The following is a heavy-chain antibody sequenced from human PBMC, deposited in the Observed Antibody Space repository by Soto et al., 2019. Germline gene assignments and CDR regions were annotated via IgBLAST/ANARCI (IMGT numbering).Heavy chain of an antibody. CDR1: GGTSSSYA. D-gene: IGHD5-12*01. CDR3: ARGGIRSLRSRHVDY. J-gene: IGHJ4*02. V-gene: IGHV1-69*12. CDR2: IIPFFGTA. Sequence: QVQLVQSGAEVKKPGSSVKVSCKASGGTSSSYAISWVRQAPGQGLEWMGGIIPFFGTANYAQKFQGRVTITADEPTSTAYTELISLRSEDTAVYYCARGGIRSLRSRHVDYWGQGTLVTVSS.